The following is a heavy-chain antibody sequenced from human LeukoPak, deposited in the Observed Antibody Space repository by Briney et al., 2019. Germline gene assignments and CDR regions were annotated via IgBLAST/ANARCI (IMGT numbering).Heavy chain of an antibody. CDR2: INPNSGGT. CDR3: ARRGRSSSWHYGENWFDP. D-gene: IGHD6-13*01. Sequence: ASVKVSCKASGYTFTGYYMHWVRQAPGQGLEWMGWINPNSGGTNYAQKFQGRVTMTRDTSISTAYMELSRLRSDDTAVYYCARRGRSSSWHYGENWFDPWGQGTLVTVSS. CDR1: GYTFTGYY. V-gene: IGHV1-2*02. J-gene: IGHJ5*02.